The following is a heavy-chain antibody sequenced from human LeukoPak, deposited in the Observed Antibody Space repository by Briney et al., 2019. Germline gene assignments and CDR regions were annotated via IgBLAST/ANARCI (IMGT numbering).Heavy chain of an antibody. D-gene: IGHD3-22*01. CDR3: ARPFYYDSNGGEGMDV. V-gene: IGHV3-21*01. CDR1: GFTFTRFN. CDR2: ITSSGTYI. J-gene: IGHJ6*01. Sequence: GGSHRLSCAASGFTFTRFNMNWVRQAPGKGLELVSSITSSGTYIYYADSVKGRFTISRDNAKNSLYLQMNSLRAEDTAVYYCARPFYYDSNGGEGMDVWGQRSTVTVSS.